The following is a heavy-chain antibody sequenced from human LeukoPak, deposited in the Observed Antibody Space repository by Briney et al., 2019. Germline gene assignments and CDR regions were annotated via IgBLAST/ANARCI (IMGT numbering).Heavy chain of an antibody. CDR3: AREGGYDFSYFDY. V-gene: IGHV4-61*01. J-gene: IGHJ4*02. D-gene: IGHD5-12*01. CDR1: GGSVSSGSYY. CDR2: IYYSGST. Sequence: SETLSLTCTVSGGSVSSGSYYWSWIRQPPGKGLEWIGYIYYSGSTNYNPSLKSRVTISVDTSKNQFSLKLSSVTAADTAVYYCAREGGYDFSYFDYWGRGTLVTVSS.